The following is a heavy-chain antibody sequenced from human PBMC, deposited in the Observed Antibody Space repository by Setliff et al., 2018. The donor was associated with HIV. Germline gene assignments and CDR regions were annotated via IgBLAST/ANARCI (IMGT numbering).Heavy chain of an antibody. D-gene: IGHD2-8*01. V-gene: IGHV3-23*01. CDR1: GFTFSSYA. CDR3: ARMIDCTTALCYRWFDP. CDR2: ISGSGGST. Sequence: GGSLRLSCAASGFTFSSYAMSWVRQAPGKGLEWVSAISGSGGSTYYADSVKGRFTISRDNAKNSLYLQMNSLRAEDTAVYYCARMIDCTTALCYRWFDPWGQGTLVTVSS. J-gene: IGHJ5*02.